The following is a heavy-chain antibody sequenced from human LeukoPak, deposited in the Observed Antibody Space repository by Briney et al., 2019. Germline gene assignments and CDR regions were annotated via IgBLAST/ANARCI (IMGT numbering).Heavy chain of an antibody. Sequence: GGSLRLSCAASGFTFSSYAMSWVRQAPGKGLEWVSAISGSGGTTYYADSVKSRFTISRDNSKNTLYLQLNSLRAEDTAVYYCAKIQGYFDYWGQGTLVTVSS. J-gene: IGHJ4*02. V-gene: IGHV3-23*01. CDR2: ISGSGGTT. CDR3: AKIQGYFDY. CDR1: GFTFSSYA.